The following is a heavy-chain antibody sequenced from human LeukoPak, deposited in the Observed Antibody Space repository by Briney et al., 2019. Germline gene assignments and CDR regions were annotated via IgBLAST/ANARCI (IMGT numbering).Heavy chain of an antibody. CDR1: GFTFRSYA. J-gene: IGHJ3*02. D-gene: IGHD5-24*01. CDR3: AKAQRDGYNLDAFDI. CDR2: ISGSGGST. Sequence: GGSLRLSCAASGFTFRSYAMSWVREAPGKGQEWVSAISGSGGSTYYADSVRGRFTISRDNSKNTLYLQMNSLRAEDTAVYYCAKAQRDGYNLDAFDIWGQGTMVTVSS. V-gene: IGHV3-23*01.